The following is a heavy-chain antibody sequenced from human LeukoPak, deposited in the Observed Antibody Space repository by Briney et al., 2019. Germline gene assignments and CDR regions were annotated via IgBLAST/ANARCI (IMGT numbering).Heavy chain of an antibody. D-gene: IGHD3-10*01. CDR2: ISADNGNA. Sequence: ASVKVSCKASGYTFPRYGITWVRQAPGQGLEWMGWISADNGNANYAQKLQGRVIMTTDTSTSTAYMELRSLRPDDTAVYYCTRDLQHTTRYYYGSGSYFDYWGQGTLVTVSS. J-gene: IGHJ4*02. CDR3: TRDLQHTTRYYYGSGSYFDY. V-gene: IGHV1-18*01. CDR1: GYTFPRYG.